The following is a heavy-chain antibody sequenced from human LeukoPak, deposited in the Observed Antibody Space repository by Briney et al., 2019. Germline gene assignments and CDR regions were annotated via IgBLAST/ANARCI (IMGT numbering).Heavy chain of an antibody. CDR3: ANSKVADFHY. CDR1: GFTFSSYG. CDR2: ISGSGGST. J-gene: IGHJ4*02. Sequence: GGSLRLSCAASGFTFSSYGMSWVRQAPGKGLEWVSAISGSGGSTYYADSMKGRFTISRDNSKNTLYLQMNSLRAEDTAVYYCANSKVADFHYWGQGTRVTVSS. D-gene: IGHD6-19*01. V-gene: IGHV3-23*01.